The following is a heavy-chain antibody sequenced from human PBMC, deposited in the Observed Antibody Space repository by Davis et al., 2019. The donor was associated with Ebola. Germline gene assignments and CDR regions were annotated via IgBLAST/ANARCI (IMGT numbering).Heavy chain of an antibody. CDR1: GFTFSSYS. D-gene: IGHD2-2*01. V-gene: IGHV3-48*01. J-gene: IGHJ6*04. CDR3: ARDRIVVVPAATLWYYYGMDV. Sequence: PGGSLRLSCAASGFTFSSYSMNWVRQAPGKGLEWVSYISSSSSTIYYADSVKGRFTISRDNAKNSLYLQMNSLRAEDTAVYYCARDRIVVVPAATLWYYYGMDVWGKGTTVTVSS. CDR2: ISSSSSTI.